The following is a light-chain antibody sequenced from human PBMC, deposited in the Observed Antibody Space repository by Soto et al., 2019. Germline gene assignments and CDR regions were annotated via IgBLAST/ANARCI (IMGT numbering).Light chain of an antibody. CDR2: DVS. CDR1: QSVSSN. V-gene: IGKV3-15*01. Sequence: EIVMTQSPDTLPVSPGERXXLSCXASQSVSSNFAWYQQKPGQAPRLLIHDVSTRATGIPARFSGSGSGTEFTLTISSLQSEDFAVYYCQQYNKWPLTFGGGTKVEIK. CDR3: QQYNKWPLT. J-gene: IGKJ4*01.